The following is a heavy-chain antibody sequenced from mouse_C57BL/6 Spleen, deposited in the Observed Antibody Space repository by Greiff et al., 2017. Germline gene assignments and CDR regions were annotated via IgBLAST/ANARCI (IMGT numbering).Heavy chain of an antibody. V-gene: IGHV5-4*01. J-gene: IGHJ2*01. D-gene: IGHD4-1*01. CDR1: GFTFSSYA. CDR3: AREANWELDY. CDR2: ISDGGSYT. Sequence: EVQGVESGGGLVKPGGSLKLSCAASGFTFSSYAMSWVRQTPEKRLEWVATISDGGSYTYYPDNVKGRFTISRDNAKNNLYLQMSHLKSEDTAMYYCAREANWELDYWGQGTTLTVSS.